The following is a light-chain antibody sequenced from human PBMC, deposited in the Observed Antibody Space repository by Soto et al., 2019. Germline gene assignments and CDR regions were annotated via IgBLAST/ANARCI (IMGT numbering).Light chain of an antibody. Sequence: QAVVTQPPSVSGAPGQRVTISCPGSSSNIGAGYDVHWYQQLPGTAPKLLIYDNTNRPSGVPDRFSGSKSGTSASLAITGLQAEDEADYYCQSYDSSLSGYVFGAGTKLTVL. CDR3: QSYDSSLSGYV. CDR1: SSNIGAGYD. J-gene: IGLJ1*01. V-gene: IGLV1-40*01. CDR2: DNT.